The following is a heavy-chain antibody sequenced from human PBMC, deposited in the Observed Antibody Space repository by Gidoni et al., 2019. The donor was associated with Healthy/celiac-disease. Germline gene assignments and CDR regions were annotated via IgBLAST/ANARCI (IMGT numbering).Heavy chain of an antibody. V-gene: IGHV3-30-3*01. CDR3: ARDFDL. J-gene: IGHJ2*01. CDR1: GFTFRSYA. Sequence: QVQLVESGGGVVQPGRSLRLSCAASGFTFRSYAMHGVRQAPGKGLEWVAVISYDGSNKYYADSVKGRFTISRDKSKNTLYLQMNSLRAEDTAVYYCARDFDLWGRGTLVTVSS. CDR2: ISYDGSNK.